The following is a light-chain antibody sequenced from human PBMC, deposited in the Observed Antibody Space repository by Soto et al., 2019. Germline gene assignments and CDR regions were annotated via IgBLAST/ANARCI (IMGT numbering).Light chain of an antibody. CDR1: SSDVGSYNL. CDR2: EGT. Sequence: QSVLTQPASVSGSPGQSITISCTGTSSDVGSYNLVSWYQQHPGKAPKLMIYEGTKRPSGVSNRFSVSKSGNTASLTISGLQAEDEADYYCCSYAGSSTWDVVFGGGTKLTVL. J-gene: IGLJ2*01. V-gene: IGLV2-23*01. CDR3: CSYAGSSTWDVV.